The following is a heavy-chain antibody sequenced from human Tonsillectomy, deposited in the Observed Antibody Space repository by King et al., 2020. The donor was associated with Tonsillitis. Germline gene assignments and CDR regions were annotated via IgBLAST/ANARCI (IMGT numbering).Heavy chain of an antibody. CDR2: INPESGDT. J-gene: IGHJ4*02. CDR3: ARDIEPLGGGPLPVVGDY. V-gene: IGHV1-2*02. CDR1: GYTFIGYY. D-gene: IGHD3-16*01. Sequence: QLVQSGAEMKKPGASVKVSCKASGYTFIGYYIHWVRQAPGQGLEWMGWINPESGDTKYAQKFQDRVTMTRDTSISTAYMELSRLRFDDTAIYYCARDIEPLGGGPLPVVGDYWGQGTLVTVSS.